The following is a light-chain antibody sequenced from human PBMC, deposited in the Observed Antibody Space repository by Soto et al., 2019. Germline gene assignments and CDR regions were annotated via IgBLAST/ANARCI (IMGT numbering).Light chain of an antibody. CDR2: GAS. J-gene: IGKJ3*01. Sequence: EIVLTQSPGTLSLSPGERATRSFMASQSVSSSYLAWYQQKPGQATRLLLYGASSRATGIPDRFSGSGSGTDFTLTISRLEPEDFAVYYCQQYGSSPFTFGPGTKVDNK. V-gene: IGKV3-20*01. CDR3: QQYGSSPFT. CDR1: QSVSSSY.